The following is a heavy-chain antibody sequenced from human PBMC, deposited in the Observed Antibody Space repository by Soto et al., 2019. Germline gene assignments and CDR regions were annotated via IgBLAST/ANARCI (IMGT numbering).Heavy chain of an antibody. CDR2: IYYSGST. V-gene: IGHV4-39*01. Sequence: QLQLQESGPGLVKPSETLSLTCTVSGGSISSSSYYWGWIRQPPGKGLEWIGSIYYSGSTYYNPSLKSRVTISVDTSKNQFSLKLSSVTAADTAVYYCASLRFDWLFDYWGQGTLVTVSS. D-gene: IGHD3-9*01. J-gene: IGHJ4*02. CDR3: ASLRFDWLFDY. CDR1: GGSISSSSYY.